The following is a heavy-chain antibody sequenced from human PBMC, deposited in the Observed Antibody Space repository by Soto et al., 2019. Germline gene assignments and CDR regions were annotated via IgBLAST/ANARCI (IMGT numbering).Heavy chain of an antibody. J-gene: IGHJ4*02. CDR3: ARQFYGDLDY. CDR1: GGSIIGTNSIYF. CDR2: LHYSGSA. V-gene: IGHV4-39*01. Sequence: PSETLSLTCSVSGGSIIGTNSIYFWGWIRQPPGKGLEWIASLHYSGSAYYNPSLKSRVTMSADMSKNQLSLKLTSVTAADTAMYYCARQFYGDLDYWGQGTLVTGS. D-gene: IGHD4-17*01.